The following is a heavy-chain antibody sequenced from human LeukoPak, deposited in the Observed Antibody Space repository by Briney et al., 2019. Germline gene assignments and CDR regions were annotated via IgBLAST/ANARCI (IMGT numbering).Heavy chain of an antibody. CDR2: IKQDGSEK. CDR3: ARAIAVAGTSNWFDP. J-gene: IGHJ5*02. Sequence: GSLRLSCAASGFTFSSYWMSWVRQAPGKGLEWVANIKQDGSEKYYVDSVKGRFTISRDNAKNSLYLQMNSLRAEDTAVYYCARAIAVAGTSNWFDPWGQGTLVTVSS. CDR1: GFTFSSYW. D-gene: IGHD6-19*01. V-gene: IGHV3-7*01.